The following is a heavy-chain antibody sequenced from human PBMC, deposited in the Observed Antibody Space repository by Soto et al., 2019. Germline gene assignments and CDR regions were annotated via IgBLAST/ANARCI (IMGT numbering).Heavy chain of an antibody. Sequence: QVQLQESGPGLVKPSQTLSLTCTVSGGSISSGGYYWSWIRQHPGKGLEWIGYIYYSGSTYYNPSLKSRVTISVDTSTNQFPLKLSSVTAADTAVYYCAREFFHYSDFWSGYYTGSIDYWGQGTLVTVSS. CDR2: IYYSGST. J-gene: IGHJ4*02. CDR1: GGSISSGGYY. V-gene: IGHV4-31*03. D-gene: IGHD3-3*01. CDR3: AREFFHYSDFWSGYYTGSIDY.